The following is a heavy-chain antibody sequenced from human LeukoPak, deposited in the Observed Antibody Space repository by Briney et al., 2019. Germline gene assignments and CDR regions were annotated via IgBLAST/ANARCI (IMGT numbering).Heavy chain of an antibody. V-gene: IGHV3-23*01. D-gene: IGHD2-15*01. J-gene: IGHJ6*02. Sequence: GALRLSCAASGFTFSSYAMSWVRQAPGKGLGWVSAISGSGGITDYADSVKGRFTISRDNSKNTLYLQMNSLKAEDTAVYYCAKAMVAATNYYYYGMDVWGQGTTVTVSS. CDR3: AKAMVAATNYYYYGMDV. CDR2: ISGSGGIT. CDR1: GFTFSSYA.